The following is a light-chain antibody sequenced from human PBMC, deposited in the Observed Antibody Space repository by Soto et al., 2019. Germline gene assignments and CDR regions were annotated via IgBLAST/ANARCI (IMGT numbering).Light chain of an antibody. Sequence: EIVMTQSPSTLSVSPGERATLSCRASQSVSNNYLAWYQQKPGQAPRLLIYGASTRAAGIPDRFSGSGSGTDFTLTITRLEPEDSAVYFCQQRSNWPPDTFGQGTRLEIK. J-gene: IGKJ5*01. CDR1: QSVSNNY. CDR2: GAS. CDR3: QQRSNWPPDT. V-gene: IGKV3D-20*02.